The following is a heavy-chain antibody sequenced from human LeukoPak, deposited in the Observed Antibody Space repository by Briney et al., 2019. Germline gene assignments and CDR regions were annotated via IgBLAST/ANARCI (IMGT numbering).Heavy chain of an antibody. V-gene: IGHV3-48*03. CDR1: GFTFSSYE. D-gene: IGHD1-1*01. J-gene: IGHJ4*02. CDR3: VRVWNPQALDY. CDR2: IDGSGSTR. Sequence: GGPLTLSCVASGFTFSSYEMNWLRQAPGKGLECISYIDGSGSTRYYADSVKDRFTISRDNAKNSRYLQMGRLRAEETAVYYCVRVWNPQALDYWGQGTLVTVSS.